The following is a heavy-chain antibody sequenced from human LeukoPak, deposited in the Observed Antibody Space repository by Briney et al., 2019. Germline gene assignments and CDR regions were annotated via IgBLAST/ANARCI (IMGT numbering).Heavy chain of an antibody. Sequence: SVKVSCKASGGSLKNFAISWVRQAPGQGPEWMGGFNHIYGTTNYAQKFQGRVAITVDDPTNIAYLDLSSLRSDDTALYYCARRAEWFSWTRLDAFDIWGQGTMVTVSS. CDR2: FNHIYGTT. D-gene: IGHD3-3*01. V-gene: IGHV1-69*13. CDR3: ARRAEWFSWTRLDAFDI. CDR1: GGSLKNFA. J-gene: IGHJ3*02.